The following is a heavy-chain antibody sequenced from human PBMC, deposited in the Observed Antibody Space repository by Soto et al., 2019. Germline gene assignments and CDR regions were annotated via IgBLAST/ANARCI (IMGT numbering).Heavy chain of an antibody. CDR1: GYTFTGYY. CDR3: ARDPDTAMDYYYYGMDV. D-gene: IGHD5-18*01. Sequence: ASVKVSCKASGYTFTGYYMHWVRQAPGQGLEWMGWINPNSGGTNYAQKFQGRVTMTRDTSISTAYMELSRLRSDDTAVYYCARDPDTAMDYYYYGMDVWGQGTTVTVSS. J-gene: IGHJ6*02. CDR2: INPNSGGT. V-gene: IGHV1-2*02.